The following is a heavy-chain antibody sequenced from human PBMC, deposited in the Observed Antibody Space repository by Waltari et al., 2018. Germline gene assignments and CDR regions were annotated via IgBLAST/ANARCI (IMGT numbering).Heavy chain of an antibody. Sequence: EVQLVESGGGLVKPGGSLRLSCAASGFTFSSYSMTWVRQAPGKGLEWVSSMSSSSSYINYADSVKGRFTISRDNAKNSLYLQMNSLRAEDTAVYYCARVHWNDEHAFDIWGQGTMVTVSS. V-gene: IGHV3-21*01. CDR3: ARVHWNDEHAFDI. J-gene: IGHJ3*02. D-gene: IGHD1-1*01. CDR1: GFTFSSYS. CDR2: MSSSSSYI.